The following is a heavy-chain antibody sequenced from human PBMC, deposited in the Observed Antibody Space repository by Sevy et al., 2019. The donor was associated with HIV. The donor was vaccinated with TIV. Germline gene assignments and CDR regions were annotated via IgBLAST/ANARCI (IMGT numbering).Heavy chain of an antibody. Sequence: SETLSLTCTVSGGSISSSSYYWGWIRQPPGKGLEWIGSIYYSGSTYYNPSLKSRVTISVDTSKNQFSLVLSSVTAADTAMYYCARRNQQLAAGPYYYYYGMDVWGQGTTVTVSS. J-gene: IGHJ6*02. D-gene: IGHD6-6*01. CDR2: IYYSGST. CDR1: GGSISSSSYY. V-gene: IGHV4-39*01. CDR3: ARRNQQLAAGPYYYYYGMDV.